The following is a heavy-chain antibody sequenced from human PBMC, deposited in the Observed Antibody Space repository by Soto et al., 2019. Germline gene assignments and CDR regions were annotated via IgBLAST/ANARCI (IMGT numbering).Heavy chain of an antibody. CDR3: ANPMDSGIH. V-gene: IGHV3-11*01. J-gene: IGHJ4*02. D-gene: IGHD1-26*01. CDR2: ISSSGSTI. CDR1: GFTFSDYY. Sequence: GALTLSGAASGFTFSDYYMSLILQAPGKGLEWVSYISSSGSTIYYADSVKGRFTISRDNAKNSLYLQMNSLRAEDTAVYYCANPMDSGIHWGQGTLVTVSS.